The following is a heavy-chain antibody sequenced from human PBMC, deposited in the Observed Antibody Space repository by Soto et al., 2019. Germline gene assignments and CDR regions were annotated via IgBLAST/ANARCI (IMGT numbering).Heavy chain of an antibody. CDR1: GYTFPTYG. CDR2: ISAYNGNT. CDR3: AGADSSSSGFDY. D-gene: IGHD6-6*01. Sequence: QVQLVQSGAEVKKPGASVKVSCKASGYTFPTYGISWVRQAPGQGLEWMGWISAYNGNTNYPQKLQGRVTLTTDTSTTTPYMEVRSLRSDDTALYFCAGADSSSSGFDYWGQGTLVTVSS. V-gene: IGHV1-18*01. J-gene: IGHJ4*02.